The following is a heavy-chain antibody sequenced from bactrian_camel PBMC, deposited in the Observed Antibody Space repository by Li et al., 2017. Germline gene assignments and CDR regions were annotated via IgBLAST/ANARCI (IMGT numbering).Heavy chain of an antibody. CDR1: GYTYNGYC. CDR3: KADCIRFYGGSELPSI. V-gene: IGHV3S9*01. CDR2: LDVDGQT. J-gene: IGHJ4*01. D-gene: IGHD7*01. Sequence: HVQLVESGGGSVQSGGSLKLSCVASGYTYNGYCKGWFRQVRGKGREAIAQLDVDGQTAYDDSVRGRFTISEDNAKNTLYLQMNSLKVEDTAMYYCKADCIRFYGGSELPSIWGQGTQVTVS.